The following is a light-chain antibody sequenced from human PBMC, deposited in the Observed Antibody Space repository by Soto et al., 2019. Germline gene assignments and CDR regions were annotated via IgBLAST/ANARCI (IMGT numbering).Light chain of an antibody. J-gene: IGKJ2*01. Sequence: DIQMTQSPSTLSASVGDRVTITCRASQSISSWLAWYQQKPGKAPKLLIYKASSLESGVPSRFSGSGSGTEFTLTISSLQPDDFATYYCQQYISYSNTFGQGTKLEI. V-gene: IGKV1-5*03. CDR2: KAS. CDR1: QSISSW. CDR3: QQYISYSNT.